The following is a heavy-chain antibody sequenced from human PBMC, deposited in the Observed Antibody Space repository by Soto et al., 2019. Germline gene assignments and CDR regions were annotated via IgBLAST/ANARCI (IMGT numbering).Heavy chain of an antibody. J-gene: IGHJ6*02. CDR2: IKQDGSEK. CDR3: ARAARRTWYSSSLDYYYGMDV. V-gene: IGHV3-7*01. Sequence: GGSLRLSCAASGFTFSSYWMSWVRQAPGKGLEWVANIKQDGSEKYYVDSVKGRFTISRDNAKNSLYLQMNSLRAEDTAVYYCARAARRTWYSSSLDYYYGMDVWGQGTTVTVSS. D-gene: IGHD6-6*01. CDR1: GFTFSSYW.